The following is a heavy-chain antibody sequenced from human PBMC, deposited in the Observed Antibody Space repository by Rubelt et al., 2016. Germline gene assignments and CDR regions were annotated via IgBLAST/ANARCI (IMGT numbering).Heavy chain of an antibody. J-gene: IGHJ4*02. CDR3: ARFRFCSGGSCETDN. CDR2: IYYSGST. D-gene: IGHD2-15*01. CDR1: GASISSSPYY. V-gene: IGHV4-39*01. Sequence: QLQLQESGPGLVKPSETLSLTCTVSGASISSSPYYWAWIRQPPGKGLEWIGSIYYSGSTYNNPSLKSRVTISADTSKKHVSLKLNSVTAADTAVYYCARFRFCSGGSCETDNWGQGTLVTVSS.